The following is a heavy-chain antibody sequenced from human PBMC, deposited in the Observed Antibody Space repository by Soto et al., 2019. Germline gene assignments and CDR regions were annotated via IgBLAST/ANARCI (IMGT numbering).Heavy chain of an antibody. CDR3: ARGLRDSSGFSPADY. CDR2: INAGNDNT. D-gene: IGHD3-22*01. CDR1: GYTFTTYA. Sequence: ASVKVSCKASGYTFTTYAIHWVRQAPGQRLGWMGWINAGNDNTKYSQKFQGRVTLTRDTSASSVYMELSSLTSEDTAVYYCARGLRDSSGFSPADYWGQGTLVTVSS. V-gene: IGHV1-3*01. J-gene: IGHJ4*02.